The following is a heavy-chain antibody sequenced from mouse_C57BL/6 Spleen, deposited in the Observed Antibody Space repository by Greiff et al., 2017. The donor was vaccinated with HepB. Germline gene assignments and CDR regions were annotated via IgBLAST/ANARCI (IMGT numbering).Heavy chain of an antibody. CDR3: ARNGNWWYFDV. Sequence: EVKVVESGGGLVKPGGSLKLSCAASGFTFSDYGMHWVRQAPEKGLEWVAYISSGSSTIYYADTVKGRFTISRDNAKNTLFLQMTSLRSEDTAMYYCARNGNWWYFDVWGTGTTVTVSS. J-gene: IGHJ1*03. D-gene: IGHD2-1*01. V-gene: IGHV5-17*01. CDR2: ISSGSSTI. CDR1: GFTFSDYG.